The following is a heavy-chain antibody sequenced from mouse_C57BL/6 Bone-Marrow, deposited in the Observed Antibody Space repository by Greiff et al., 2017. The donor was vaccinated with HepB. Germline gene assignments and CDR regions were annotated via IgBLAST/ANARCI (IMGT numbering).Heavy chain of an antibody. CDR2: IYPGSGNT. V-gene: IGHV1-76*01. J-gene: IGHJ3*01. CDR1: GYTFTDYY. Sequence: QVQLQQSGAELVRPGASVKLSCKASGYTFTDYYINWVKQSPGQGLEWIARIYPGSGNTYYNEKFKGKATLTAEKSSSTAYMQLSSLTSEDSAVYFCARSFTDSSGYSLIAYWGQGTLVTVSA. CDR3: ARSFTDSSGYSLIAY. D-gene: IGHD3-2*02.